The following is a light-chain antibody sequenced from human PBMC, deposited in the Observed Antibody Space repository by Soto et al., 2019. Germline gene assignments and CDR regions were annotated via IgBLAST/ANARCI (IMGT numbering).Light chain of an antibody. V-gene: IGKV1-5*03. CDR2: KAS. J-gene: IGKJ1*01. CDR1: QSISSR. Sequence: DIQMAQLPSTPSASVGDRVPITCPACQSISSRLAWYQQKPGKAPKLLIYKASSLESGVPSRFSGSGSGTEFTLTISSLQPDDFATYYCQQYNSYPWTFGQGTKVDI. CDR3: QQYNSYPWT.